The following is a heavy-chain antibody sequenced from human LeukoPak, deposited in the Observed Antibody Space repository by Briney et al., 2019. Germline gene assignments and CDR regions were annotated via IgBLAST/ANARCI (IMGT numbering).Heavy chain of an antibody. Sequence: PGGSLRLSCAASGFTFSSYAMSWVRQAPGKGLERVANINQDGSEKYYVDSVKGRFTISRDNAKNSLYLQMNSLRAEDTAVYYCAIDAAMANDYWGQGTPVTVSS. D-gene: IGHD5-18*01. CDR1: GFTFSSYA. CDR2: INQDGSEK. V-gene: IGHV3-7*01. CDR3: AIDAAMANDY. J-gene: IGHJ4*02.